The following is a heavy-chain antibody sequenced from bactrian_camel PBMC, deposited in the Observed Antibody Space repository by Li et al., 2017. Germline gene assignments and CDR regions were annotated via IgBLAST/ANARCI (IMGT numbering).Heavy chain of an antibody. V-gene: IGHV3S53*01. Sequence: HVQLVESGGGSVQAGGSLRLSCEVPASIYSTYCMGWYRQAPGDDCELISTIRADGTTYYADSVAGRFTMSEDHAENTVYLQMNNLKLEDTATYYCAADGPRSTTRCAAIITWTPRYVDQGTQVTVS. CDR1: ASIYSTYC. CDR2: IRADGTT. J-gene: IGHJ4*01. D-gene: IGHD1*01.